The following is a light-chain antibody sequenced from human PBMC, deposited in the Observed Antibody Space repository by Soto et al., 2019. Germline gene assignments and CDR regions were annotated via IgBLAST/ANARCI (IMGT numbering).Light chain of an antibody. CDR2: DAS. Sequence: AWYQQKPGQAPRLLIYDASSRATGITDRFSGGGSGTDFTLTISRLEPEDFALYDYQQSSCNPLTIGGGTKVDI. J-gene: IGKJ4*01. V-gene: IGKV3-20*01. CDR3: QQSSCNPLT.